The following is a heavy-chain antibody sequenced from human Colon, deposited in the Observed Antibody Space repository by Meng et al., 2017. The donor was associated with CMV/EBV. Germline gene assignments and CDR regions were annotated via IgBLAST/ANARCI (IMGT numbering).Heavy chain of an antibody. Sequence: GESLKISCVASGFTFSDYFMTWIRQAPGKGLEWVASISSRGTNIYYADSLKGRFTISRDNSQNTLYLQMNSLTVKDTAVYYCARGAILRRDYFDYWGQGRLVTVSS. D-gene: IGHD4-17*01. V-gene: IGHV3-11*01. CDR1: GFTFSDYF. CDR3: ARGAILRRDYFDY. J-gene: IGHJ4*02. CDR2: ISSRGTNI.